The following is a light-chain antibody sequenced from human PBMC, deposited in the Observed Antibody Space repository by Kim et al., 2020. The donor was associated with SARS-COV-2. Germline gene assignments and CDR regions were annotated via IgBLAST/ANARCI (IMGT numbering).Light chain of an antibody. J-gene: IGKJ2*01. CDR1: QSVSSSY. Sequence: EIVLTQSPGTLSLSPGERATLSCRASQSVSSSYLAWYQQKPGQAPRLLTYGASSRATGIPDRFSGSGSGTDFNLTISKLEPEDFAVYYCQQYGSSPMYTFGQETKLEI. CDR2: GAS. CDR3: QQYGSSPMYT. V-gene: IGKV3-20*01.